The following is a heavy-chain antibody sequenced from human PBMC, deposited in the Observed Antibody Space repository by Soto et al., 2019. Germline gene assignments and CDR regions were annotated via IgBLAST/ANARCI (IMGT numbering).Heavy chain of an antibody. CDR2: INAVNGDT. D-gene: IGHD3-3*01. V-gene: IGHV1-3*01. CDR3: ARRDFSDV. CDR1: GYTFTSYP. Sequence: GASVKVSCKASGYTFTSYPMHWVRQAGQRLEWMGWINAVNGDTKYSQKFQGRVTITRDISASTDFMELSSLRSEDTAVYYCARRDFSDVWGQGTTVTVSS. J-gene: IGHJ6*02.